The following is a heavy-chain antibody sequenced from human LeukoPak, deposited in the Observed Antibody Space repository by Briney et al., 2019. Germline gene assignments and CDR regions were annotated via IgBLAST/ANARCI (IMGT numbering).Heavy chain of an antibody. Sequence: KTSETLSLTCTVSGGSISSSSYYWGWIRQPPGKGLEWIGSIYYSGSTYYNPSLKSRVTISVDTSKNQFSLKLSSVTAADTAVYYCARLWFGELDNWFDPWGQGTPVTVSS. CDR2: IYYSGST. CDR3: ARLWFGELDNWFDP. CDR1: GGSISSSSYY. D-gene: IGHD3-10*01. J-gene: IGHJ5*02. V-gene: IGHV4-39*01.